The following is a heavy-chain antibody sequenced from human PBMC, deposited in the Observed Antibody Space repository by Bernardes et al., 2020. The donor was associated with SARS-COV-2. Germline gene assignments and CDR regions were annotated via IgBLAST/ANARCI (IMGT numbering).Heavy chain of an antibody. V-gene: IGHV4-61*02. Sequence: SETLSLTCTVSAGPLDSGNFYWNWIRQPAGKGLEWLGRLYNAGSATYNPSLGDRITISADVSTNQFSLELRSVTAADTALYFCARGYYDYLWGQGILVTVSP. CDR3: ARGYYDYL. CDR1: AGPLDSGNFY. D-gene: IGHD3-16*01. CDR2: LYNAGSA. J-gene: IGHJ4*02.